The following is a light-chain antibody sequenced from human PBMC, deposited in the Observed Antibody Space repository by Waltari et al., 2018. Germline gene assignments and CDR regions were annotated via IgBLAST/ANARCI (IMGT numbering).Light chain of an antibody. CDR1: TSDY. CDR3: VSYADNYFYC. Sequence: QAALTQPRSVSGSPGQSVTISCTGTTSDYVSWYQQRPGTAPKLMIYEVSRRPPGISSRFSGSKSGNTASLTISGLRAEDEAHYYCVSYADNYFYCFGSGTRVTVL. V-gene: IGLV2-11*01. J-gene: IGLJ1*01. CDR2: EVS.